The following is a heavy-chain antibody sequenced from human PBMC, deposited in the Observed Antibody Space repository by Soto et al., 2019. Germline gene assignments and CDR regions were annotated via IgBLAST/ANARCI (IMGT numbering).Heavy chain of an antibody. D-gene: IGHD1-26*01. Sequence: QVQLVQSGAEVKKPGASVKVSCKASGYTFTSYYMHWVRQAPGQGLEWMGIINPSGGSTSYAQKXQGRGTMTRDXXTXTXXMELSSLRSEDTAVYYCARAPPRLVGATTRGSFDYWGQGTLVTVSS. CDR1: GYTFTSYY. CDR2: INPSGGST. CDR3: ARAPPRLVGATTRGSFDY. V-gene: IGHV1-46*01. J-gene: IGHJ4*02.